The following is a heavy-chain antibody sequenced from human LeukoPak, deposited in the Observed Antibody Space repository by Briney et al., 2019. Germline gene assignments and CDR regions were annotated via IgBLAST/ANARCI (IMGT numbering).Heavy chain of an antibody. CDR3: ARAARRRDNWFDP. CDR2: ISAYNGNT. Sequence: ASVKVSCKASGYTFTDYYMHWVRQAPGQGFEWMGWISAYNGNTNYAQKLQGRVTMTTDTSTSTAYMELRSLRSDDTAVYYCARAARRRDNWFDPWGQGTLVTVSS. V-gene: IGHV1-18*04. J-gene: IGHJ5*02. CDR1: GYTFTDYY.